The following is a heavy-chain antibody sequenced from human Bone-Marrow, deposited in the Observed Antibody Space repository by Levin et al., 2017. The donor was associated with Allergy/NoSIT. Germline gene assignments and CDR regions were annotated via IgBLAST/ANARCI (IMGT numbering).Heavy chain of an antibody. V-gene: IGHV4-34*01. Sequence: SQTLSLTCAVYGGSFSGYYWSWIRQPPGKGLEWIGEINHSGSTNYNPSLKSRVTISVDTSKNQFSLKLSSVTAADTAVYYCAREGYSSSWNWFDPWGQGTLVTVSS. D-gene: IGHD6-13*01. J-gene: IGHJ5*02. CDR3: AREGYSSSWNWFDP. CDR1: GGSFSGYY. CDR2: INHSGST.